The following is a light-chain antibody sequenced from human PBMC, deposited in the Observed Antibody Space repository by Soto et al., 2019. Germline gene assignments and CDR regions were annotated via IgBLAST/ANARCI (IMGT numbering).Light chain of an antibody. Sequence: EIVLTQSPGTLSLSPGERATLSCRASQSVSSSYLAWYQQKPGQAPRLLIYGASNRATGIPDRFSGSGSGTDFTLIISRLEPEDFAVYYCQQYGSSGTFGQGTKVDIK. J-gene: IGKJ1*01. CDR2: GAS. CDR3: QQYGSSGT. V-gene: IGKV3-20*01. CDR1: QSVSSSY.